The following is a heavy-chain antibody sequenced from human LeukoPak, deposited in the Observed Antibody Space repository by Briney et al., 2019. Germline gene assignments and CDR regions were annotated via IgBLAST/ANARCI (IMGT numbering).Heavy chain of an antibody. CDR2: INTDGSTT. J-gene: IGHJ4*02. D-gene: IGHD3-10*01. Sequence: PGGSLRLSCAASGLTFSNYWMHWVRQAPGKGLVWVSRINTDGSTTTYADSVKGRFTISRDNAKNTLYLQMNSLRAEDTAVYYCARAADYYASGIFYWGQETLVTVSS. V-gene: IGHV3-74*01. CDR1: GLTFSNYW. CDR3: ARAADYYASGIFY.